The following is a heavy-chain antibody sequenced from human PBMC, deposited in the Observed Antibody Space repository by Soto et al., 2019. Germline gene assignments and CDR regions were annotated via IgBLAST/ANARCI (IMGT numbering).Heavy chain of an antibody. D-gene: IGHD2-2*01. J-gene: IGHJ4*02. CDR2: INHSGST. Sequence: QVQLQQWGAGLLKPSETLSLTCAVYGGSFSGYYWSWIRQPPGKGLEWIGEINHSGSTNYNPSLKRRVTISVDTSKNQFSLKLSSVTAADTAVYYCARSAPLGYCSGTSCYGGDYWGQGTLVTVSS. CDR3: ARSAPLGYCSGTSCYGGDY. V-gene: IGHV4-34*01. CDR1: GGSFSGYY.